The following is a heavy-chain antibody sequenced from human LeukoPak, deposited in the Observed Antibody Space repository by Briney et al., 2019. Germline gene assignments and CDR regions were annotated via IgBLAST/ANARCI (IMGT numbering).Heavy chain of an antibody. CDR3: ARNTAIVVVPAADY. CDR2: INPNSGGT. CDR1: GYTFTGYY. J-gene: IGHJ4*02. V-gene: IGHV1-2*02. D-gene: IGHD2-2*01. Sequence: ASVKVSCKASGYTFTGYYMHWVRQAPGQGLEWMGWINPNSGGTNYAQKFQGRVNMTRDTSISTAYMELSRLRSDDTAVYYCARNTAIVVVPAADYWGQGTLVTVSS.